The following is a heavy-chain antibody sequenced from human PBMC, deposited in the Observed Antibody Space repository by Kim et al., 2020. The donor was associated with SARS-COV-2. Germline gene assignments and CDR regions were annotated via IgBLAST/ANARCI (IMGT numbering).Heavy chain of an antibody. J-gene: IGHJ4*02. CDR2: SGDKANTYTT. V-gene: IGHV3-72*01. CDR3: VRGLYCSGRNCGDY. D-gene: IGHD2-15*01. Sequence: GGSLRLSCAASGFTFSDHYMDWVRQAPGKGLEWVGRSGDKANTYTTEYAASVKGRFTISRDDSRNSVYLQMNSLKTEDTAVYYCVRGLYCSGRNCGDYWGQGTLVTVSS. CDR1: GFTFSDHY.